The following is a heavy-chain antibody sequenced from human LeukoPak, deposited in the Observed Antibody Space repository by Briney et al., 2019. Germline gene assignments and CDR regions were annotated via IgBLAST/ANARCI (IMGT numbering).Heavy chain of an antibody. Sequence: GGSLRLSCAASGFTFSSYAMHWVRQAPGKGLEWVANINENEGEKYYLDSVKGRFTISRDNAKNSLYLQMNSLRAEDTAVYYCARDQISSTGNKPPFDYWGRGTLVTVSS. J-gene: IGHJ4*02. CDR3: ARDQISSTGNKPPFDY. CDR2: INENEGEK. V-gene: IGHV3-7*01. CDR1: GFTFSSYA. D-gene: IGHD1/OR15-1a*01.